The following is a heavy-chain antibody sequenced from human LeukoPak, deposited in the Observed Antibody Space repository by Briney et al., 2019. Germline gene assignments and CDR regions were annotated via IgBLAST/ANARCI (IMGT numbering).Heavy chain of an antibody. D-gene: IGHD3-9*01. CDR3: ARRKTIRTDNWFDP. CDR1: GYTFTSYD. J-gene: IGHJ5*02. CDR2: MNPNSGNT. V-gene: IGHV1-8*01. Sequence: ASVKVSSKASGYTFTSYDINWVRQAPGQGLEWMGWMNPNSGNTGYAQKYQGRVTMTRNTSISTAYMELSSLRSEDTAVYYCARRKTIRTDNWFDPWGQGTLVTVSS.